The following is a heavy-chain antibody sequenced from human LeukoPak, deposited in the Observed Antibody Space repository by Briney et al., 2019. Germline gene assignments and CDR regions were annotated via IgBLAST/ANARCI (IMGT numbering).Heavy chain of an antibody. CDR3: VRGQPETSTT. J-gene: IGHJ5*02. V-gene: IGHV1-8*01. CDR2: MNPNSGDT. D-gene: IGHD5/OR15-5a*01. CDR1: GYAFTNHD. Sequence: ASVTVSFKASGYAFTNHDINWVRQASGQGKEWMGWMNPNSGDTGYERKFQGRVTITRDRAISKDYMELRRLTSEDTGVYYCVRGQPETSTTWGQGSLVTVSS.